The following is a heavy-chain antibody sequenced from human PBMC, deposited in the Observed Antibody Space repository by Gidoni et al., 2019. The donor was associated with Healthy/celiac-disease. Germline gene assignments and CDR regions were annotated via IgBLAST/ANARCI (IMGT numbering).Heavy chain of an antibody. CDR2: MNPNSGNT. CDR1: GYNFTSYD. D-gene: IGHD6-13*01. Sequence: QVQLVQSGAEVKKPGASVKVSCKASGYNFTSYDINWVRQATGQGLEWMGWMNPNSGNTGYAQKFQGRVTMTRNTSISTAYMELSSLRSEDTAVYYCARGGIAAAVRGNWFDPWGQGTLVTVSS. CDR3: ARGGIAAAVRGNWFDP. J-gene: IGHJ5*02. V-gene: IGHV1-8*01.